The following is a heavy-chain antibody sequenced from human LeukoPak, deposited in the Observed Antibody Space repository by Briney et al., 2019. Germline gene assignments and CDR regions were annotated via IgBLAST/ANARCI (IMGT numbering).Heavy chain of an antibody. J-gene: IGHJ5*02. CDR2: INTSGST. D-gene: IGHD6-25*01. CDR1: GGSISSGSYY. CDR3: ARHSATPLVFWFDP. Sequence: PSETLSLTCTVSGGSISSGSYYRSWIRQPAGKGLEWIGRINTSGSTNYNPSLKSRVTISVDTSKNQFSLKLSSVTAADTAVYYCARHSATPLVFWFDPWGQGTLVTVSS. V-gene: IGHV4-61*02.